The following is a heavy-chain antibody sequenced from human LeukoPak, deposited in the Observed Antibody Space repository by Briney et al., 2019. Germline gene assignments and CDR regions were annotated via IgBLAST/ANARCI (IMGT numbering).Heavy chain of an antibody. V-gene: IGHV3-53*01. Sequence: GGSLRLSCAASGFTVSNNYMSWIRQAPGKGLEWVSVMYSGGDTYYADSVKGRFTISRDNSKNTLYLQMNSLRVEDTAVYYCAGTLYSGYGLGSLGAFDIWGQGTMVTVSS. D-gene: IGHD5-12*01. J-gene: IGHJ3*02. CDR2: MYSGGDT. CDR1: GFTVSNNY. CDR3: AGTLYSGYGLGSLGAFDI.